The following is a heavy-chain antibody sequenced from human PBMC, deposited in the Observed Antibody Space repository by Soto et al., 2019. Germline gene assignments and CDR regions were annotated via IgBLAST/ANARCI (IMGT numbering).Heavy chain of an antibody. J-gene: IGHJ4*02. Sequence: PSETLSLTCTVSAGYISSGGYYWSWIRQHPEKGLEWIGYIYYSGSTYYNSSLNSRVTISVDTSKNQSSLKLSSVTAADTAVYFCAGDTGAAGYRTFYCWDQGPLVTVSP. D-gene: IGHD6-13*01. CDR2: IYYSGST. V-gene: IGHV4-31*03. CDR3: AGDTGAAGYRTFYC. CDR1: AGYISSGGYY.